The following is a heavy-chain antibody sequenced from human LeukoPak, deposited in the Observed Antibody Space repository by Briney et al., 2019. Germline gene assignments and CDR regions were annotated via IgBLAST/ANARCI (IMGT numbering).Heavy chain of an antibody. J-gene: IGHJ6*03. CDR2: INPNSGGT. Sequence: ASVKVSCKASGYTFTGYYMHWVRQAPGQGLEWMGWINPNSGGTNYAQKFQGRVTMTRDTSISTAYMELSRLRSDDTAVYYCARGPHSSSRFRSIYYMDVWGKGTTVTVSS. CDR1: GYTFTGYY. V-gene: IGHV1-2*02. CDR3: ARGPHSSSRFRSIYYMDV. D-gene: IGHD6-6*01.